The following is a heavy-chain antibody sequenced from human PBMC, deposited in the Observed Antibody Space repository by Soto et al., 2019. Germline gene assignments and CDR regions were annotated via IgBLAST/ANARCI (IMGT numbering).Heavy chain of an antibody. V-gene: IGHV1-69*01. D-gene: IGHD2-2*02. CDR3: ARVPRQMLYGPTRNGMDV. Sequence: QVQLVQSGAAVSKPGSSVKVSCKASGGTFGIYAIGWVRQAPGQGLEWMGGIIPAFGTTKNAQKFQDRVDMTADEYTNTVYMDLRGLRFDDTAVYYCARVPRQMLYGPTRNGMDVWGQGTTLIVSS. CDR2: IIPAFGTT. J-gene: IGHJ6*02. CDR1: GGTFGIYA.